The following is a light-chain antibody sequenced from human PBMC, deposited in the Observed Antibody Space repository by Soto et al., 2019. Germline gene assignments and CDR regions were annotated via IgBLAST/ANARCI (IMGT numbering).Light chain of an antibody. J-gene: IGLJ1*01. Sequence: SYELTQPPSVSLAPGQTARATCEVDDIGSISVNWYQLKPAQAPVLVVYDDSARPSEIPERFSGSNAGNAATLTISRVEAGDEADYYCQVWDSGRDHYVFGTGTKVTVL. CDR2: DDS. CDR1: DIGSIS. V-gene: IGLV3-21*02. CDR3: QVWDSGRDHYV.